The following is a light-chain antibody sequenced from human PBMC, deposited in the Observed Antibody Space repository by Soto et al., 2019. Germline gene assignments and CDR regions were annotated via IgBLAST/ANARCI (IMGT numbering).Light chain of an antibody. V-gene: IGLV2-11*01. CDR2: EIL. J-gene: IGLJ2*01. Sequence: QSALTQPRSVSGSPGQSVTISCTGTSSDVGGWFYVSWYQQHPGKAPKVIIYEILKRPSGVPHRFSGSKSGNTASLTISGLQAEEEADYYCCSYAGNYNLIFGGGTKLTVL. CDR3: CSYAGNYNLI. CDR1: SSDVGGWFY.